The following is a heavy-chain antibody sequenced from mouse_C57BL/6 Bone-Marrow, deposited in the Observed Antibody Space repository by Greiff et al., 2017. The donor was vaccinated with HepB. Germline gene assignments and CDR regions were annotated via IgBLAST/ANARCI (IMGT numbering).Heavy chain of an antibody. D-gene: IGHD1-1*01. CDR2: IEPENGDT. V-gene: IGHV14-4*01. J-gene: IGHJ3*01. Sequence: EVQLQESGAELVRPGASVKLSCTASGFNIKDDYMHWVKQRPEQGLEWIGWIEPENGDTEYASKVQGKATITADTSSNTAYLQLSSLTSEDTAVDYCTRYYGSSWFAYWGQGTLVTVSA. CDR1: GFNIKDDY. CDR3: TRYYGSSWFAY.